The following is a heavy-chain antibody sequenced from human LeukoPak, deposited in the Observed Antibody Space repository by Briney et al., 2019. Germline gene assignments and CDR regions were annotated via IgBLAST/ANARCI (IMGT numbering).Heavy chain of an antibody. CDR3: ARLTMVRGGFADY. J-gene: IGHJ4*02. D-gene: IGHD3-10*01. CDR2: ISNSGSTI. Sequence: GGSLRLSCAASGFTFSSYEMNWVRQAPGKGLEWVSYISNSGSTIYYADSVKGRFTISRDNAKNSLYLQMNSLRAEDTAVYYCARLTMVRGGFADYWGQGTLVTVSS. V-gene: IGHV3-48*03. CDR1: GFTFSSYE.